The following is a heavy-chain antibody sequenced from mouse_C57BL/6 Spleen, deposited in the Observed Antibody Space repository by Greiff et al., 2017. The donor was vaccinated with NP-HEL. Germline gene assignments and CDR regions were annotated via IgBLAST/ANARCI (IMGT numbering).Heavy chain of an antibody. V-gene: IGHV8-8*01. Sequence: QVQLKESGPGILQPSQTLSLTCSFSGFSLSTFGMGVGWIRQPSGKGLEWLAHIWWDDDKYYNPALKSRLTISKDTSKNQVFLKIANVDTADTATYSCARKKDYYGSSSYYFDYWGQGTTLTVSS. J-gene: IGHJ2*01. CDR3: ARKKDYYGSSSYYFDY. CDR2: IWWDDDK. D-gene: IGHD1-1*01. CDR1: GFSLSTFGMG.